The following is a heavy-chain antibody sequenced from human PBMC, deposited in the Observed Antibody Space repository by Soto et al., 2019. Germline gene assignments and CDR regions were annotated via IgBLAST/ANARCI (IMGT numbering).Heavy chain of an antibody. V-gene: IGHV3-23*01. J-gene: IGHJ5*01. CDR1: GFTFNNYA. Sequence: VGSLRLSCAASGFTFNNYAMRWVRQAPGKGLEWVSAISGSGDSTYYADSVKGRFTISRDNSKNTLYLQMSSLRAEDTAVYYCAKDSGDTSRWNWFDCWGQGSLVTVSS. CDR2: ISGSGDST. D-gene: IGHD2-2*01. CDR3: AKDSGDTSRWNWFDC.